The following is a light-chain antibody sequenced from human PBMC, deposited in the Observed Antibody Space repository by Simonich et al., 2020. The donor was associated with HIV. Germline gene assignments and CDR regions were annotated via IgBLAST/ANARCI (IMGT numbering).Light chain of an antibody. CDR3: QQYYRTPLT. V-gene: IGKV4-1*01. J-gene: IGKJ4*01. Sequence: DIVIHQSPDSLAVSLCERATINCKSSQIVLYNSNNKNYIDWYQQKPGQPPKLLIYWASTRESGVPDPFSVSGSGTDFTLTISSLLAEDVAVYYCQQYYRTPLTFGGGTKVEIK. CDR1: QIVLYNSNNKNY. CDR2: WAS.